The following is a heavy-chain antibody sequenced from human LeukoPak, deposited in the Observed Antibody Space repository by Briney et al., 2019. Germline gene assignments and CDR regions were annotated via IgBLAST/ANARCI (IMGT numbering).Heavy chain of an antibody. Sequence: SQTLSLTCAISGDSVSSNSAAWNWIRQSPSRGLEWLGSTYYRSKWYDDYAVSVASRIIINPDTSKNQFSLQLNSVTPEDTAVYYCAREGEHQLAYDAFDIWGQGTMVTVSS. CDR1: GDSVSSNSAA. V-gene: IGHV6-1*01. J-gene: IGHJ3*02. D-gene: IGHD6-13*01. CDR2: TYYRSKWYD. CDR3: AREGEHQLAYDAFDI.